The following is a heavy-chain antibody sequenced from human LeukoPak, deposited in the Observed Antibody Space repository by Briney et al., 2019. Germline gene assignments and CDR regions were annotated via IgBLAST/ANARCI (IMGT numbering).Heavy chain of an antibody. CDR3: ARAVDVYTYGYRY. V-gene: IGHV3-48*02. D-gene: IGHD5-18*01. Sequence: GGSLRHSSAASGFTFSYYNITWVRQAPGKGLEWVSYISSSSSNIYYADSVKGRFTISRDSAKNSLYLQMNSLRDEDTAVYYFARAVDVYTYGYRYWGQGTLVTVSS. CDR2: ISSSSSNI. J-gene: IGHJ4*02. CDR1: GFTFSYYN.